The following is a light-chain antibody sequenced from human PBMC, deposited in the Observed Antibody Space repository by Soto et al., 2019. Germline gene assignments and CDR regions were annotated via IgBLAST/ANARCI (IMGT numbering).Light chain of an antibody. CDR2: DAS. CDR1: QDISNY. J-gene: IGKJ2*01. V-gene: IGKV1-33*01. CDR3: QQYANLPPST. Sequence: DIQMTQSPSSLSASVGDRVTITCQASQDISNYLNWYQQKPGKAPKLLIYDASTLETGVTSRFCRSGSGTDFTFTISSRQPADIATYYCQQYANLPPSTFGQGTKLEIK.